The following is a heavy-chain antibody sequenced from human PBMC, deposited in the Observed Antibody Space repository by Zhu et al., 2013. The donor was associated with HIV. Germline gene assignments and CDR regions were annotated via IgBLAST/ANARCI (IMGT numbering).Heavy chain of an antibody. J-gene: IGHJ4*02. V-gene: IGHV1-46*01. D-gene: IGHD3-10*01. CDR1: GYTFTSYY. CDR3: ARDWRGSRDGFLGDFDY. CDR2: INPSGGST. Sequence: VKKPGASVKVSCKASGYTFTSYYMHWVRQAPGQGLEWMGIINPSGGSTRYAQKFQGRVTMTRDTSTSTVYMELSSLRSEDTAVYYCARDWRGSRDGFLGDFDYWGQGTLVTVSS.